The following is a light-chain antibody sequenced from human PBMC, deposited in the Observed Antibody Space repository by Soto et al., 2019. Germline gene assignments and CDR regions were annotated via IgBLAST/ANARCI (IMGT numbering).Light chain of an antibody. CDR3: SSYTSSSTVV. J-gene: IGLJ2*01. CDR1: SSDVGSYNR. Sequence: QSALTQPPSVSGSPGQSVTISCTGPSSDVGSYNRVAWYQQPPGTAPKLLIYEVSNRPSGVPDRFSGSKSVNTASLTISGLQTEDEADYYCSSYTSSSTVVFGGGTKLTVL. V-gene: IGLV2-18*02. CDR2: EVS.